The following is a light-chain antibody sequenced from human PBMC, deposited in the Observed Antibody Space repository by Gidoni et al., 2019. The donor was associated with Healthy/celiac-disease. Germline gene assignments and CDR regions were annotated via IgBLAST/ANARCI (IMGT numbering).Light chain of an antibody. V-gene: IGKV1-39*01. Sequence: DIQMTQSPSSLSASVGDRVTITCRASQSISSYLNWYLQKPGKAPKLLIYAASSLQSGVPSRFSGSGSGTDFTLTISSLQPEDFATYYCQQSYSTLLTFXGXTKVEIK. CDR3: QQSYSTLLT. CDR1: QSISSY. CDR2: AAS. J-gene: IGKJ4*01.